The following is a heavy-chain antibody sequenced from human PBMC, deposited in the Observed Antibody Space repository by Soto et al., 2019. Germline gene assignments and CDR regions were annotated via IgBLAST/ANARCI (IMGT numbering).Heavy chain of an antibody. D-gene: IGHD5-12*01. J-gene: IGHJ6*01. CDR3: VKDRVPGAYGHYYGMDV. CDR2: ISFDGSEN. CDR1: GFTCNNSV. Sequence: PGGSLRLSCRVSGFTCNNSVMHWVRQSPGKGLEWMAVISFDGSENHYADSMKGRLTISRDNPKNTLHLQMNSLRAEDTAIYYCVKDRVPGAYGHYYGMDVWGQGTTVTVSS. V-gene: IGHV3-30*18.